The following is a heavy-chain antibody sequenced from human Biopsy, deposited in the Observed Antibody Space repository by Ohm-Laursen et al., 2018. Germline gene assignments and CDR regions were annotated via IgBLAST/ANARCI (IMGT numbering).Heavy chain of an antibody. CDR1: GGSISSDY. J-gene: IGHJ6*02. Sequence: GTLSLTWTVSGGSISSDYWSWIRQTPGKGLEGIGYIYYSGSTNYNPSLKSRVTISVDTSKNQFSLRLNSVTATDTAVYYCARATNSTGWPYYYFYGMDVWGQGTTVTVSS. CDR2: IYYSGST. V-gene: IGHV4-59*01. D-gene: IGHD2/OR15-2a*01. CDR3: ARATNSTGWPYYYFYGMDV.